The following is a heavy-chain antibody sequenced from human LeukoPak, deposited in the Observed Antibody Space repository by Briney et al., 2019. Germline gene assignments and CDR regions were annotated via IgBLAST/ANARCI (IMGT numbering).Heavy chain of an antibody. V-gene: IGHV1-2*02. Sequence: GASVKVSCKASGYSFNDYYIHWVRQAPGQGLEWMGWISPNRGGTNYAQNFRGRVTMTRDTSITTAYMELSGLTSDDTALYYCARNYGGTSKYFDYWGQGTLVTVSS. D-gene: IGHD4-23*01. CDR3: ARNYGGTSKYFDY. J-gene: IGHJ4*02. CDR1: GYSFNDYY. CDR2: ISPNRGGT.